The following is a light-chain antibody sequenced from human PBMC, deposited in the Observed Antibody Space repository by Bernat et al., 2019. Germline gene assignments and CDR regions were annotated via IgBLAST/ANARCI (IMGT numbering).Light chain of an antibody. J-gene: IGKJ4*01. CDR3: QQYDRYPLA. CDR2: DAS. Sequence: DIQMTQSPSSLSASVGDRVTITCQASQDISNYLNWYQQKPGKAPKLLIYDASNLETGVPSRFSGSGSETDFTLTISSLQPEDSATYYCQQYDRYPLAFGGGTKVEVK. V-gene: IGKV1-33*01. CDR1: QDISNY.